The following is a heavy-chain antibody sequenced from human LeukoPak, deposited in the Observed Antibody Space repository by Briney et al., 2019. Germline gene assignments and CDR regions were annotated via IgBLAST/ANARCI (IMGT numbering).Heavy chain of an antibody. D-gene: IGHD6-25*01. CDR2: ISSSSSYI. V-gene: IGHV3-21*01. CDR3: ARDGKGGYTALDI. Sequence: PGGSLRLSCAASGFTFSSYSMNWVRQAPGKGLEWVSSISSSSSYIYYADSVKGRFTISRDNAKNSLYLQMNSLRAEDTAVYYCARDGKGGYTALDIWGQGTMVTVSS. CDR1: GFTFSSYS. J-gene: IGHJ3*02.